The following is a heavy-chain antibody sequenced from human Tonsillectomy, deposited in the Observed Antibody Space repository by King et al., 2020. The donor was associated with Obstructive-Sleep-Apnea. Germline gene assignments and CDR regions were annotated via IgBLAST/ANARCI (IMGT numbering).Heavy chain of an antibody. Sequence: VQLVESGGGVVQPGGSLRLSCAASGFTFSSYGMHWVRQAPGKGLEWVAFIRYDGRNEYYAESGKGRCTITRDNSKNTLFLQMNSLRSEDTAVYYCAKDLPENLWVGEVCDFWGQGTLVTVSS. CDR2: IRYDGRNE. J-gene: IGHJ4*02. V-gene: IGHV3-30*02. CDR3: AKDLPENLWVGEVCDF. CDR1: GFTFSSYG. D-gene: IGHD3-10*01.